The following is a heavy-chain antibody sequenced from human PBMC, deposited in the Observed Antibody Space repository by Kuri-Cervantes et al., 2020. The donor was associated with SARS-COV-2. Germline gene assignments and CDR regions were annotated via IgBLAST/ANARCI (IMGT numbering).Heavy chain of an antibody. CDR3: AKYGVQYYDFWSGYYFFDY. CDR2: IYSGGST. Sequence: GGSLRLSCAASGFTVSSNYMSWVRRAPGKGLEWVSVIYSGGSTYYADSVKGRFTISRDNSKNTLYLQMNSLRAEDTAVYYCAKYGVQYYDFWSGYYFFDYWGQGTLVTVSS. J-gene: IGHJ4*02. V-gene: IGHV3-53*01. D-gene: IGHD3-3*01. CDR1: GFTVSSNY.